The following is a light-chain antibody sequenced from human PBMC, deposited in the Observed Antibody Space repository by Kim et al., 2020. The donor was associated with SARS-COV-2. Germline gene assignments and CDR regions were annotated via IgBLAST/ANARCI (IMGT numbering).Light chain of an antibody. CDR2: ANT. CDR3: QAYDISLSVWV. CDR1: SSNIGTDYD. V-gene: IGLV1-40*01. J-gene: IGLJ3*02. Sequence: QGVNNPWTGGSSNIGTDYDVHWYRQLPGTAPKPLIYANTNRPSGVPDRFSGSRSGTSASLAITGLRAEDEADYHCQAYDISLSVWVFGGGTQLTV.